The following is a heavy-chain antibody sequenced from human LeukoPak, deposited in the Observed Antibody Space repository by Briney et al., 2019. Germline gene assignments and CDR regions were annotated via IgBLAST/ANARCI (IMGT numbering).Heavy chain of an antibody. D-gene: IGHD3-22*01. J-gene: IGHJ4*02. CDR2: IYYSGST. CDR1: GGSISSYY. Sequence: SETLSLTCTVSGGSISSYYWSWIRQPPGKGLEWIGYIYYSGSTNYNPSLKSRVTISVDTSKNQFSLKLSSVTAAGTAVYYCASTPYYYDSSGSSQIYYFDYWGQGTLVTVSS. CDR3: ASTPYYYDSSGSSQIYYFDY. V-gene: IGHV4-59*01.